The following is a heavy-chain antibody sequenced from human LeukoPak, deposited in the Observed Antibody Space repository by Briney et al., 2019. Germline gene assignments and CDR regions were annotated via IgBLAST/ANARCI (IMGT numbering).Heavy chain of an antibody. Sequence: PSQTLSLTCTVFGGSISSGSYYWSWIRQPAGKGLEWIGRIYTSGSTNYNPSLRSRVTISVDTSKNQFSLKLSSVTAADTAVYYCARAPLLNPGVLGYFDYWGQGTLVTVSS. J-gene: IGHJ4*02. CDR2: IYTSGST. D-gene: IGHD2-8*01. CDR3: ARAPLLNPGVLGYFDY. CDR1: GGSISSGSYY. V-gene: IGHV4-61*02.